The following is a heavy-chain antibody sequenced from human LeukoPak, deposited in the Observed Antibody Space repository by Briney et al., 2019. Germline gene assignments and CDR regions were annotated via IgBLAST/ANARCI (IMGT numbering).Heavy chain of an antibody. J-gene: IGHJ3*02. CDR2: IYYSGST. Sequence: SETLSLTCAVSGGSISSGGYSWSWIRQPPGRGLEWFGYIYYSGSTNYNPSLKSRVTISIDTSKNQFSLKLSSVTAADTAVYYCATSMHGYCSGGSCYGAFDIWGQGTMVTVSS. V-gene: IGHV4-61*08. D-gene: IGHD2-15*01. CDR3: ATSMHGYCSGGSCYGAFDI. CDR1: GGSISSGGYS.